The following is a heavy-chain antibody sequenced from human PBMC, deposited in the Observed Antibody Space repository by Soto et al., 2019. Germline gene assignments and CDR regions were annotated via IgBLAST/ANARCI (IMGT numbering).Heavy chain of an antibody. J-gene: IGHJ6*02. CDR3: TKSRRSVLMVYGFGGMDV. D-gene: IGHD2-8*01. CDR2: ISGSGDGT. CDR1: GFSFSDYA. Sequence: PGGSLRLSCAASGFSFSDYAMSWVCQAPGKGLEWVSSISGSGDGTYYGDSVKGRFTLSRDTSQKTLYLQMNNLRGEDTAVYFCTKSRRSVLMVYGFGGMDVWGRGTTVTVSS. V-gene: IGHV3-23*02.